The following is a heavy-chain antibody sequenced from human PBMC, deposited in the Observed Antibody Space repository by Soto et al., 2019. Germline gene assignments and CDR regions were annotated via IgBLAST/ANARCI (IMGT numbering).Heavy chain of an antibody. CDR1: GFTFSSYN. J-gene: IGHJ1*01. Sequence: GGSLRLSCAASGFTFSSYNMNWVRQAPGKGLEWVSSISSSSSYIYYADSVKGRFTISRDNSKNTLYLQMDSLRAEDTAVYYCARDRVESGYPEYFQHWGQGTLVTVSS. CDR2: ISSSSSYI. V-gene: IGHV3-21*04. D-gene: IGHD3-22*01. CDR3: ARDRVESGYPEYFQH.